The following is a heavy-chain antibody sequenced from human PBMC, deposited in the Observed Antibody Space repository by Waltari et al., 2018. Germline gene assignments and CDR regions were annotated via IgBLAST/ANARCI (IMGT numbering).Heavy chain of an antibody. D-gene: IGHD3-22*01. J-gene: IGHJ4*02. CDR1: GFKFSDAW. Sequence: EVQLVASGGGLVKPGGSFRLSCAASGFKFSDAWMSWVRRAPGKGLEWACRIKSKTDGGTTDYAAPVKGRFIISRDDSNNTLYLQMNSLKTEATAVYYCATRDYYDNRGFDYWGQGTLVTVSS. V-gene: IGHV3-15*01. CDR3: ATRDYYDNRGFDY. CDR2: IKSKTDGGTT.